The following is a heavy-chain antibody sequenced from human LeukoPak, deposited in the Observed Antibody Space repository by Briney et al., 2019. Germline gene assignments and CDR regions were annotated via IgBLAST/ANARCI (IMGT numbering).Heavy chain of an antibody. CDR3: ATIDSQGIAVAGLY. CDR1: GFSFSSES. J-gene: IGHJ4*02. D-gene: IGHD6-19*01. Sequence: PGGSLRLSCAASGFSFSSESMNWVRQAPGKGLEWVSFISSSSSYIYYADSVEGRFTISRDNAKDSLYLQMNSLRAEDTAVYYCATIDSQGIAVAGLYWGQGTLVTVSS. V-gene: IGHV3-21*01. CDR2: ISSSSSYI.